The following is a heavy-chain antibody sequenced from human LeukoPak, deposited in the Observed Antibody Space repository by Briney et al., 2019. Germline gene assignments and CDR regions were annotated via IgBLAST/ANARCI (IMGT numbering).Heavy chain of an antibody. V-gene: IGHV1-69*06. CDR2: IIPIFGTA. CDR1: GGTFSSYA. D-gene: IGHD3-10*01. CDR3: ATEALDDSDSYFEY. Sequence: SVKVSCKASGGTFSSYAISWVRQAPGQGLEWMGGIIPIFGTANYAQTLQGRVTMTEDTSTDTAYMELSSLRSEDTAVYYCATEALDDSDSYFEYWGQGTLVTVSS. J-gene: IGHJ4*02.